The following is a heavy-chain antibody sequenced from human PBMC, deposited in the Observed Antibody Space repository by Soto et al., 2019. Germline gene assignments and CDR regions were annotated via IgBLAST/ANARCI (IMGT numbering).Heavy chain of an antibody. Sequence: ASVKVSCKASGYTFSSYYMHWVRQAPGQGLEWMGIINPSGGRTSYAQKFQGRVTMTRDTSTSTVYMELSSLRSEDTAVYYCARVGCKGSYGDSGAFDIWGQGTMVTVSS. D-gene: IGHD1-26*01. CDR1: GYTFSSYY. V-gene: IGHV1-46*03. J-gene: IGHJ3*02. CDR3: ARVGCKGSYGDSGAFDI. CDR2: INPSGGRT.